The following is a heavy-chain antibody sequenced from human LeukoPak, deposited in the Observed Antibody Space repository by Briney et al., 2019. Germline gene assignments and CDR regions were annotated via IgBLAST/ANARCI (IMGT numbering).Heavy chain of an antibody. D-gene: IGHD3-22*01. CDR1: GYTFTGYY. Sequence: WASVKVSCKASGYTFTGYYMHWVRQAPGQGLEWMGWINPNSGGTNYAQKFQGRVTMTRDTSISTAYMELSRLRSDDTAVYYCARGGSRSGYYDSSGYYFGYYYYMDVWGKGTTVTVSS. J-gene: IGHJ6*03. CDR2: INPNSGGT. CDR3: ARGGSRSGYYDSSGYYFGYYYYMDV. V-gene: IGHV1-2*02.